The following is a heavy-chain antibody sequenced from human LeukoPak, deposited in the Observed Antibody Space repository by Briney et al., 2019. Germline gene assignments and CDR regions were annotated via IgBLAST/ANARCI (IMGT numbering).Heavy chain of an antibody. J-gene: IGHJ6*02. CDR1: GYTLTELS. Sequence: ASVKVSCKVSGYTLTELSMHWVRQAPGKGLEWMGGFDPVDGETIYAQKFQGRVTMTEDTSTDTAYMELSSLRSEDTAVYYCARGYGGSQGMDVWGQGTTVTVSS. V-gene: IGHV1-24*01. D-gene: IGHD4-23*01. CDR2: FDPVDGET. CDR3: ARGYGGSQGMDV.